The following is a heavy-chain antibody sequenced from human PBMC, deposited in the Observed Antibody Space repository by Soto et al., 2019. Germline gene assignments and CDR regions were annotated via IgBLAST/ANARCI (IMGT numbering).Heavy chain of an antibody. D-gene: IGHD3-16*02. CDR1: GFTFSNSA. V-gene: IGHV3-23*01. CDR2: IGRTNNT. CDR3: AKVDAYSYRTDH. J-gene: IGHJ4*02. Sequence: GGSLRLSCAASGFTFSNSAMTWVRQALGKGPEWVSSIGRTNNTHYADSVKGRFAISRDNSQNALYLQMNSLTAEDTAVYFCAKVDAYSYRTDHWGQGTLVTVSS.